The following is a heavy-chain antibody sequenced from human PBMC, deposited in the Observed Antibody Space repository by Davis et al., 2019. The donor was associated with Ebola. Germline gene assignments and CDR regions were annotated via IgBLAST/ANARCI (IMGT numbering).Heavy chain of an antibody. J-gene: IGHJ6*02. CDR2: ISSSSSYI. Sequence: GGSLRLSCAASGFTFSSYSMNWVRQAPGKGLEWVSSISSSSSYIYYADSVKGRFTISRDNAKNSLYLQMNSLRAEDTAVYYCARDGGWNGMDVWGQGTTVTVSS. CDR3: ARDGGWNGMDV. V-gene: IGHV3-21*01. CDR1: GFTFSSYS. D-gene: IGHD6-19*01.